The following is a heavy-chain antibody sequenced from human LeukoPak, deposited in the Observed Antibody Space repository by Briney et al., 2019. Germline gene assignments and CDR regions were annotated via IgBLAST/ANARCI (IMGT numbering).Heavy chain of an antibody. CDR3: ARALCSSSSCYYYYGMDV. CDR1: GGSISSYY. D-gene: IGHD2-2*01. V-gene: IGHV4-59*01. Sequence: SETLSLTCTVSGGSISSYYWSWIRQPPGKGLERIGYIYYSGSTNYNPSLKSRVTISVDTSKKQFSLKLSSVAAADTAVYYCARALCSSSSCYYYYGMDVWGKGTTVTVSS. CDR2: IYYSGST. J-gene: IGHJ6*04.